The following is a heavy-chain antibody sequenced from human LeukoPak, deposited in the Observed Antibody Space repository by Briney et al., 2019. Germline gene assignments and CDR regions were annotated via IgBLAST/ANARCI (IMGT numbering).Heavy chain of an antibody. V-gene: IGHV3-9*01. D-gene: IGHD1-26*01. CDR3: ARGKWELHAVYYYYYMDV. Sequence: GGSLRLSCAASGFTFDDYAMHWVRQVPGEGLEWVSGISWNSGRIGYADSVKGRFTISRENAKNSLYLQMNSLRAGDTAVYYCARGKWELHAVYYYYYMDVWGKGTTVTISS. J-gene: IGHJ6*03. CDR1: GFTFDDYA. CDR2: ISWNSGRI.